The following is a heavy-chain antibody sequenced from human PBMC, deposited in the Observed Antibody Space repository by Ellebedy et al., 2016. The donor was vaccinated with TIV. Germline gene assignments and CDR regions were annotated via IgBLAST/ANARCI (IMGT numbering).Heavy chain of an antibody. D-gene: IGHD2-2*01. J-gene: IGHJ2*01. CDR1: GFTFSNYA. Sequence: GESLKISXAASGFTFSNYAMTWVRQAPGKGLEWLSVIGGSGSSSTYYPDSVKGRFTISRHNSKNTLYLQMNSLRAEDTAVYYCARDWCSSTSCGVPGGYWYFDLWGRGTLVTVSS. V-gene: IGHV3-23*01. CDR3: ARDWCSSTSCGVPGGYWYFDL. CDR2: IGGSGSSST.